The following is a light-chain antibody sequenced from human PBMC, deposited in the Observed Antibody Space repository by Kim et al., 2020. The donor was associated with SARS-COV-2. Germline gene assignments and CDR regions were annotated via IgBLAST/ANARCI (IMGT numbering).Light chain of an antibody. V-gene: IGKV1-8*01. CDR1: QGVSSY. CDR3: QQYSAYPYT. Sequence: AIRITQSPSSLSASTGDRVTITCRASQGVSSYLAWYQQKPGKAPNLLIYAASTLQIGVPSRFSGSGSGTDFTLTISCLQSEDIATYYCQQYSAYPYTFGQGTKLEI. J-gene: IGKJ2*01. CDR2: AAS.